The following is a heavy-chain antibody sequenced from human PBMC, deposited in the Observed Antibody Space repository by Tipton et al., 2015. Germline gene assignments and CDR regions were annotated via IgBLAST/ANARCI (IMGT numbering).Heavy chain of an antibody. CDR3: ACQDYDSLTRDYQTVDY. J-gene: IGHJ4*02. Sequence: TLSLTCTVSGGSLSTTNSFWGWIRQPPGKGLQWLASVYNSGTTYYNASLKSRVTISVDRSKNEVSLKLTSVTAADTAVYYCACQDYDSLTRDYQTVDYWGQGTLVTVSS. CDR2: VYNSGTT. CDR1: GGSLSTTNSF. D-gene: IGHD3-9*01. V-gene: IGHV4-39*07.